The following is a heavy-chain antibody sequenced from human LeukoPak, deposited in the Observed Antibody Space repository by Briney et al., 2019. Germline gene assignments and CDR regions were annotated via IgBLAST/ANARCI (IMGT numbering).Heavy chain of an antibody. CDR3: ARDPGYCSGSTCYSAPRFDY. V-gene: IGHV4-59*01. CDR2: IYYSGGT. CDR1: GGSIRTYY. D-gene: IGHD2-15*01. Sequence: SETLSLTCTVSGGSIRTYYWTWIRQPPGKGLEWIGYIYYSGGTNYNPSLKSRVTISLDTSKNQFSLKLSSVTAADTAVYYCARDPGYCSGSTCYSAPRFDYWGQGALVTVSS. J-gene: IGHJ4*02.